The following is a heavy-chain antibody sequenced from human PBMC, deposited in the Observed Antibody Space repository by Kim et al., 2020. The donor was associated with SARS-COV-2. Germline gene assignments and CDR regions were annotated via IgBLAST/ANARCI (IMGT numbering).Heavy chain of an antibody. CDR2: GRT. V-gene: IGHV4-39*01. J-gene: IGHJ4*02. D-gene: IGHD4-17*01. Sequence: GRTYYNPSLKSRVTISVDTSKNQFSLKLSSVIAADTAVYYCAGLIRWSFNYWGQGALVTVSS. CDR3: AGLIRWSFNY.